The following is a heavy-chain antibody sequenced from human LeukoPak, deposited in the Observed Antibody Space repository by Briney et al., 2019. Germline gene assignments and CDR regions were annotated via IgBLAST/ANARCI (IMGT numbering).Heavy chain of an antibody. D-gene: IGHD3-16*01. CDR1: GFTFSSYV. V-gene: IGHV3-23*01. Sequence: GGSLRLSCAASGFTFSSYVMSWVRQAPGKGLEWVSAISGSGGSTYYADSVKGRFTISRDNSKNTLYLQMNSLRAEDTAVYYCARRAGAYPHPYDYWGQGTLVTVSS. CDR3: ARRAGAYPHPYDY. CDR2: ISGSGGST. J-gene: IGHJ4*02.